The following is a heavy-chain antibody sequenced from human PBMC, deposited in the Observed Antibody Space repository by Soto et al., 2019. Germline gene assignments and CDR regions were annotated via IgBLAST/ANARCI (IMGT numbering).Heavy chain of an antibody. CDR3: AIGGITIFGVVTLDFDY. V-gene: IGHV4-34*01. CDR2: INHSGST. CDR1: GGSFSGYY. D-gene: IGHD3-3*01. J-gene: IGHJ4*02. Sequence: SETLSLTCAVYGGSFSGYYWSWIRQPPGKGLEWIGEINHSGSTNYNPSLKSRVTISVDTSKNQFSLKLSSVTAADTAVYYCAIGGITIFGVVTLDFDYWGQGTLVTVSS.